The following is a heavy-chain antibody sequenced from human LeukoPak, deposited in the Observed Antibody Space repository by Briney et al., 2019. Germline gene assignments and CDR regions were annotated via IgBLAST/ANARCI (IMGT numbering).Heavy chain of an antibody. CDR3: ARRRDYYYYGMGV. CDR2: IYYSGST. CDR1: GGSISSYY. Sequence: PSETLSLTCTVSGGSISSYYWSWIRQPPGKGLEWIGYIYYSGSTNYNPSLKSRVTISVDTSKNQFSLKPSSVTAADTAVYYCARRRDYYYYGMGVWGQGTTVTVSS. J-gene: IGHJ6*02. V-gene: IGHV4-59*08.